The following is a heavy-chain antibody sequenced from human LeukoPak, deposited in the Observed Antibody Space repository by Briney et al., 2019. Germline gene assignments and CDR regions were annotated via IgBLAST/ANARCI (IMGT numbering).Heavy chain of an antibody. V-gene: IGHV5-51*01. Sequence: GESLKISCQGSGYNFAIYWIVWVRQMPGKGLEWMGIINPGDSTTKYSLSFQGQVTISADKSISTAYLQWSSLKASDTAMYYCARQDGDGLYFFDYWGQGTLVTVSS. CDR1: GYNFAIYW. CDR2: INPGDSTT. CDR3: ARQDGDGLYFFDY. D-gene: IGHD5-12*01. J-gene: IGHJ4*02.